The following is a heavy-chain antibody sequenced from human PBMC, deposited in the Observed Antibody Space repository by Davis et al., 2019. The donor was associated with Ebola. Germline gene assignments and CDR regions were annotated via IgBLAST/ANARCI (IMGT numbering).Heavy chain of an antibody. Sequence: AASVKVSCKASGGTFSSYAFSWVRQAPGQGLEWMGGILPMFGTAADYAQKFQGRVTITADESTGTAYMELSSLRSEDSAMYYCASRAGAGTPYYYYAMDLWGRGTTVTVSS. CDR2: ILPMFGTAA. D-gene: IGHD6-13*01. CDR1: GGTFSSYA. CDR3: ASRAGAGTPYYYYAMDL. V-gene: IGHV1-69*13. J-gene: IGHJ6*04.